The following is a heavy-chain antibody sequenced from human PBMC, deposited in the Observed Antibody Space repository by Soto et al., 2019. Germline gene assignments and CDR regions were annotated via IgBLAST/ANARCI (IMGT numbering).Heavy chain of an antibody. Sequence: SETLSLTCTVSGGSISSGGYYWSWIRQHPGKGLEWIGDIYYSGSTYYNPSLKSRVTISVDTSKNQFSLKLSSVTAADTAVYYCARVAVAGKRVDYWGQGTLVTVSS. V-gene: IGHV4-31*03. CDR2: IYYSGST. CDR1: GGSISSGGYY. CDR3: ARVAVAGKRVDY. D-gene: IGHD6-19*01. J-gene: IGHJ4*02.